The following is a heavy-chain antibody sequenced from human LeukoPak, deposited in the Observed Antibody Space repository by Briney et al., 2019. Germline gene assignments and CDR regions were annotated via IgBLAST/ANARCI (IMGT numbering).Heavy chain of an antibody. Sequence: GGSLRLSCAASGFTFDDYGMSWVRQAPEKGLEWVSGINWNGGSTGYADSVKGRFTISRDNAKNSLYLQMNSLRAEDTALYYCARGVGSSSGRYYYYYMDVWGKGTTVTVSS. V-gene: IGHV3-20*04. CDR1: GFTFDDYG. D-gene: IGHD6-6*01. J-gene: IGHJ6*03. CDR2: INWNGGST. CDR3: ARGVGSSSGRYYYYYMDV.